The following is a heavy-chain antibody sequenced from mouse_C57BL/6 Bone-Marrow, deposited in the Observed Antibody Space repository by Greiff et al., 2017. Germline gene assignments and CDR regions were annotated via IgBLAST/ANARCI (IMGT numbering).Heavy chain of an antibody. V-gene: IGHV2-6-1*01. CDR1: GFSLTSYG. CDR3: ARQGGSSYLYYVMDY. D-gene: IGHD1-1*01. Sequence: QVHVKQSGPGLVAPSQSLSITCTVSGFSLTSYGVHWVRQPPGKGLEWLVVIWSDGSTTYNSALKSRLSISKENSKSQVFLKMNSLQTDDTAMYYCARQGGSSYLYYVMDYWGQGTSVTVSS. CDR2: IWSDGST. J-gene: IGHJ4*01.